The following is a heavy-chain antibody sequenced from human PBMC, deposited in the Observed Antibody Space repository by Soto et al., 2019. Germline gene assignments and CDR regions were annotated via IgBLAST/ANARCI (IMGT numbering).Heavy chain of an antibody. Sequence: GGSLRLSCAASGFTFSSYAMHWVRQAPGKGLEWVAVISYDGSNKYYADSVKGRFTISRDNSKNTLYLQMNSLRAEDTAVYYCARDVYEEDTMVRGADGYYYGMDVWGQGTTVTVSS. J-gene: IGHJ6*02. CDR3: ARDVYEEDTMVRGADGYYYGMDV. D-gene: IGHD3-10*01. CDR2: ISYDGSNK. V-gene: IGHV3-30-3*01. CDR1: GFTFSSYA.